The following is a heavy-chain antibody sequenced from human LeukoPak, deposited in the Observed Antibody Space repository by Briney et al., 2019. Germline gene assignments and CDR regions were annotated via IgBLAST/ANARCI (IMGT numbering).Heavy chain of an antibody. V-gene: IGHV4-4*02. CDR3: VRYYYDTSGQGYYFDS. D-gene: IGHD3-22*01. Sequence: SETLSLTCTVSGGSINSSDWWTWVRQSPGKGLEWIVEIHHSGSTNYNPSLKRRITISIDKTKNRFSLRLWSVTAADTAVYYCVRYYYDTSGQGYYFDSWGQGTLVTVSS. CDR2: IHHSGST. CDR1: GGSINSSDW. J-gene: IGHJ4*02.